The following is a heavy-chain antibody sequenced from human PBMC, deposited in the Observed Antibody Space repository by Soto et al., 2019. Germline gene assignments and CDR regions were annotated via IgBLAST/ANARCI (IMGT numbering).Heavy chain of an antibody. D-gene: IGHD6-6*01. CDR1: GDSVSSNIAA. V-gene: IGHV6-1*01. J-gene: IGHJ6*03. Sequence: SQTFSLTCAISGDSVSSNIAACNWIRQSPPRGLEWLGRTYYRTTWYNDYPVSGKSRITINPDTSKNQFSLQLNSVTPEDTAVYYCARETPHPGYSIAARPSYYYMDGWGKGTRVTVSS. CDR2: TYYRTTWYN. CDR3: ARETPHPGYSIAARPSYYYMDG.